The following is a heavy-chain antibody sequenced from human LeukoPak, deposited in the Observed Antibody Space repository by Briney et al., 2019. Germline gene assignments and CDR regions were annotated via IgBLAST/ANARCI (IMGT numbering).Heavy chain of an antibody. J-gene: IGHJ4*02. CDR3: ARHYSSGSDFDY. D-gene: IGHD6-19*01. Sequence: GESLKISCKGSGYSFNRYWISWVRQMPGKGLEWMGRIDPGDSYTNYSPSFQGHVTISADKSISTAYLQWSSLNASDTAMCYCARHYSSGSDFDYWGQGTLVTVSS. CDR1: GYSFNRYW. CDR2: IDPGDSYT. V-gene: IGHV5-10-1*01.